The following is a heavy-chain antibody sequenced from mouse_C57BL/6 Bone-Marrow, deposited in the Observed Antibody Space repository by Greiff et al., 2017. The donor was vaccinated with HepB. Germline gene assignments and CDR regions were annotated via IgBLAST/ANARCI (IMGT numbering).Heavy chain of an antibody. CDR1: GYSFTDYN. Sequence: EVQLLQSGPELVKPGASVKISCKASGYSFTDYNMNWVKQSNGKSLEWIGVINPNYGTTSYNQKFKGKATLTVVQTASTANMQLNSLTSEDSAVYYWSKEDYYVISFFAYWGQGTLVTVSA. J-gene: IGHJ3*01. D-gene: IGHD1-1*01. V-gene: IGHV1-39*01. CDR2: INPNYGTT. CDR3: SKEDYYVISFFAY.